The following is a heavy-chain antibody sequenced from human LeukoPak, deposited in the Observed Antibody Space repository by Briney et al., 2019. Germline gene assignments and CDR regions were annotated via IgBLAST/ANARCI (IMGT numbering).Heavy chain of an antibody. CDR1: GGSISSSSYY. CDR2: INHSGST. J-gene: IGHJ4*02. CDR3: ASYDY. Sequence: SETLSLTCTVSGGSISSSSYYWSWIRQPPGKGLEWIGEINHSGSTSYNPSLKSRVTISVDTSKNQFSLKLSSVTAADTAVYYCASYDYWGQGTLVTVSS. V-gene: IGHV4-39*07.